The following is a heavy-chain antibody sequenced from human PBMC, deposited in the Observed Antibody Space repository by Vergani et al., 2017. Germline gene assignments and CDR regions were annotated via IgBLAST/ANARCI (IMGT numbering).Heavy chain of an antibody. CDR3: ARTESFILRYFHWAS. Sequence: QLHLQESGPGLVKPSETLSLTCTVSGGSITSSSYYWGWIRQPPGKGLEWIGNIYHSGGAYYNPSLKGRVTISVDTSKNQFSLEVTSVTAADTAIYFCARTESFILRYFHWASWGQGTLVTVSS. V-gene: IGHV4-39*01. D-gene: IGHD3-9*01. J-gene: IGHJ4*02. CDR1: GGSITSSSYY. CDR2: IYHSGGA.